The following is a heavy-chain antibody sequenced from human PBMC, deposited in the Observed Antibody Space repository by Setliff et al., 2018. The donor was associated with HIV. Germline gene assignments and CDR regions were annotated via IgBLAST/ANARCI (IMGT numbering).Heavy chain of an antibody. CDR2: IIPISGTA. CDR3: ARVGGIELWNQAYFDY. V-gene: IGHV1-69*05. CDR1: GGTFKNFA. J-gene: IGHJ4*02. D-gene: IGHD1-1*01. Sequence: ASVKVSCKASGGTFKNFAINWVRQAPGQGLEWMGGIIPISGTAVYAQNFRGRVTVATDDSTNTAYMEISSLKSNDTAVYFCARVGGIELWNQAYFDYWGQGTLVTVSS.